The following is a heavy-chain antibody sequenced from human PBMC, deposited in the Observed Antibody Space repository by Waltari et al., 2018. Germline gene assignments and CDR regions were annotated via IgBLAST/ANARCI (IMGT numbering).Heavy chain of an antibody. D-gene: IGHD3-16*01. CDR1: GFTFSSYW. Sequence: EVQLVESGGGLVQPGGSLRLSCAASGFTFSSYWMSWVRQAPGKGLEWVANIKQDGSEKYYVDAVKGRFTITRDNDKNSLYLQMNGLRAEDTAVYYCARGKLSSDYWGQGTLVTVSS. J-gene: IGHJ4*02. CDR2: IKQDGSEK. CDR3: ARGKLSSDY. V-gene: IGHV3-7*01.